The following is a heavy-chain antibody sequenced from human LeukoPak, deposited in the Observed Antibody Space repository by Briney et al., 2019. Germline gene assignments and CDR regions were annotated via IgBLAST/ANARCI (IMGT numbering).Heavy chain of an antibody. V-gene: IGHV1-24*01. CDR1: GYTLTELS. D-gene: IGHD1-26*01. CDR3: ATRVWRGSYYALYFDY. Sequence: GASVKVSCKVSGYTLTELSMHWVRQAPGKGLEWMGGFDPEDGETIYAQKFQGRVTMTEDTSTDTAYMELSSLRSEDTAVYYCATRVWRGSYYALYFDYWGQGTLVTVPS. J-gene: IGHJ4*02. CDR2: FDPEDGET.